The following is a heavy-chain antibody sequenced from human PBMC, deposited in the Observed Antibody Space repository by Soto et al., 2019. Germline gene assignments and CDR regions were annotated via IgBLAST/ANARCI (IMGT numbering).Heavy chain of an antibody. Sequence: SETLSLTCAVSGYPISSGYYWGWIRQPPGKGLKWIGSIYHSGSNYYNPSLKSRVTISVDTSKNQFSLKLRSVTAADTAVYYCAREDSRTFDPWGQGTLVTVSS. CDR1: GYPISSGYY. V-gene: IGHV4-38-2*02. D-gene: IGHD3-22*01. J-gene: IGHJ5*02. CDR3: AREDSRTFDP. CDR2: IYHSGSN.